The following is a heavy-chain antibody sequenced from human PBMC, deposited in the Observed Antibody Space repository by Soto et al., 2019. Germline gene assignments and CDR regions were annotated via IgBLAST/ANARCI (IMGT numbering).Heavy chain of an antibody. D-gene: IGHD3-22*01. V-gene: IGHV3-74*01. J-gene: IGHJ4*02. CDR3: AGDSSGYYFLDC. CDR2: INSDGSNI. CDR1: GFTFSSYW. Sequence: EVQLVESGGGLVQPGGSLRHSCAASGFTFSSYWMHWVRQVPGKGLVWVSRINSDGSNIRYADSAKGRFTTSRDNAKNTLYLQMNSLRAEDTAVYYCAGDSSGYYFLDCWGQGTLVTVSS.